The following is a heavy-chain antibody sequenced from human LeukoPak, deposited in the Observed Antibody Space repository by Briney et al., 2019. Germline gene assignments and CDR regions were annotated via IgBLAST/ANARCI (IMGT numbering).Heavy chain of an antibody. CDR3: ASWGWGDIVAVPAATDAFDI. CDR1: GGSISSSSYY. CDR2: IYYSGST. J-gene: IGHJ3*02. Sequence: SETLSLTCTVPGGSISSSSYYWGWIRQPPGKGLEWIGSIYYSGSTYYNPSLKSRVTISVDTSKNQFSLKLSSVTAADTAVYYCASWGWGDIVAVPAATDAFDIWGQGTMVTVSS. V-gene: IGHV4-39*01. D-gene: IGHD2-2*01.